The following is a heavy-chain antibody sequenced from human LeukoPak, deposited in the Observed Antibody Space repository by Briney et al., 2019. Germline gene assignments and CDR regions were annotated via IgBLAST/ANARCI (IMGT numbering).Heavy chain of an antibody. J-gene: IGHJ3*01. V-gene: IGHV4-38-2*02. D-gene: IGHD6-19*01. CDR1: GYSISSGYF. CDR3: ARETEKQWQY. CDR2: TFHSGRT. Sequence: SETLSLTCSVSGYSISSGYFWGWIRQPPGKGLEWIASTFHSGRTFYNSSLKSRLTMSVDTSKNQFSLKLTSVTAADTAVYYCARETEKQWQYWGRGTMVTVSS.